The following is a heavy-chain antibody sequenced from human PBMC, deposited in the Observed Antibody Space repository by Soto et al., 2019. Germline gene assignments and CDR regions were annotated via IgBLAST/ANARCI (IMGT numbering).Heavy chain of an antibody. CDR3: ARGLILWFGELSRRGGYYYYMDV. CDR1: GGSFSGYQ. J-gene: IGHJ6*03. CDR2: INDSGNM. V-gene: IGHV4-34*01. D-gene: IGHD3-10*01. Sequence: QVQLQQWGAGLLKPSETLSLTCAVYGGSFSGYQWSWIRQTPGPGLEWVGEINDSGNMNFNPSLKSRVTIFLDTPKKQISLKLSSVTAADSAVYYCARGLILWFGELSRRGGYYYYMDVWGKGTTVTVSS.